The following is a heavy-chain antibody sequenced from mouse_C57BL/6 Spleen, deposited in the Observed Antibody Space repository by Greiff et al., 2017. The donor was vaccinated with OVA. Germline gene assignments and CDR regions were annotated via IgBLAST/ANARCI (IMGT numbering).Heavy chain of an antibody. CDR3: ARDRSLYYYAMDY. V-gene: IGHV1-72*01. J-gene: IGHJ4*01. CDR2: IDPNSGGT. D-gene: IGHD2-14*01. CDR1: GYTLTSYW. Sequence: QVQLQQPGAELVKPGASVKLSCKASGYTLTSYWMHWVKQRPGRGLGWIGRIDPNSGGTKNNEKFKSKATLPVDKLSSTAYRQLSRLTSGAYAVFYCARDRSLYYYAMDYWGQGTSVTVSS.